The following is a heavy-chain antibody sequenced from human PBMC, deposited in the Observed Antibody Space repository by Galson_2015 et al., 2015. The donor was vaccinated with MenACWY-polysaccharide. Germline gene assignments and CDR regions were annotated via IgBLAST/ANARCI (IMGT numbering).Heavy chain of an antibody. J-gene: IGHJ6*02. D-gene: IGHD2-2*01. CDR3: ARLHCSSTSCYPTDYYYYGMDV. V-gene: IGHV3-48*01. Sequence: SCAASGFTFSSYSMNWVRQAPGKGLEWVSYISSSSSTIYYADSVKGRFTISRDNAKNSLFLQMNSLRAEDTAVYYCARLHCSSTSCYPTDYYYYGMDVWGQGTTVTVSS. CDR2: ISSSSSTI. CDR1: GFTFSSYS.